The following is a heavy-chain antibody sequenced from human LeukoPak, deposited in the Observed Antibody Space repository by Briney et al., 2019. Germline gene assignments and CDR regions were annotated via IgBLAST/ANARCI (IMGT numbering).Heavy chain of an antibody. CDR2: INVRGTHI. V-gene: IGHV3-21*01. Sequence: GGSLRISCAVSGVTSSDYSMNWFRQAPGKGLEWVSSINVRGTHIYYADSVKGRFTISRDNTKNSLYLQMNSLRAEDTAVYYCARGYDSSGYYPGAPDDWGQGNVVTVSS. J-gene: IGHJ4*02. CDR3: ARGYDSSGYYPGAPDD. CDR1: GVTSSDYS. D-gene: IGHD3-22*01.